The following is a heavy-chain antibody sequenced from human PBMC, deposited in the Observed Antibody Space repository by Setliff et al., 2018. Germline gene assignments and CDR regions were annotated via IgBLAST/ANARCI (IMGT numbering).Heavy chain of an antibody. Sequence: ASVKVSCKASGYTLSNSILSWVRQAPGQGLEWMGWINNYSFKTTYPQKFLDRVTVTTDTSTSTAYMELRSLRSDDTAVYYCSRLVRYCTTTTCQSVPGAEVWGQGTLVTVSS. D-gene: IGHD2-8*01. J-gene: IGHJ4*02. CDR2: INNYSFKT. V-gene: IGHV1-18*01. CDR1: GYTLSNSI. CDR3: SRLVRYCTTTTCQSVPGAEV.